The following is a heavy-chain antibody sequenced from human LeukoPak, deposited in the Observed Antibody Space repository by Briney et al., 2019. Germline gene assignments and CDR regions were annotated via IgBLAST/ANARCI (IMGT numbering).Heavy chain of an antibody. D-gene: IGHD2-21*02. V-gene: IGHV1-46*01. Sequence: ASVKVSCKAYGYTFISNYLNWVRQAPGQGLEWVGIINPSGGSPSYAQKFQGRVTMTRDMSTSTVYMTLSSLKSEDTAVYYCARGDRHHIVVVTAPGGFDYWGQGTLVTVSS. CDR1: GYTFISNY. CDR3: ARGDRHHIVVVTAPGGFDY. J-gene: IGHJ4*02. CDR2: INPSGGSP.